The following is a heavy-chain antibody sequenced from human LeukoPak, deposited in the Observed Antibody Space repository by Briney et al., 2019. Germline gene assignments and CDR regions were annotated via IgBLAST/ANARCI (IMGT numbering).Heavy chain of an antibody. CDR3: ARRRGGSYVGDFDY. V-gene: IGHV5-51*01. D-gene: IGHD1-26*01. CDR1: GYSFSTYW. Sequence: GESLKISCQGSGYSFSTYWITWVRQMPGKGLEWMGIIYPGDSDTRYSPSFQGQVTISADKSISTAYLQWSSLKASDTAMYYCARRRGGSYVGDFDYWGQGTLVTVSS. CDR2: IYPGDSDT. J-gene: IGHJ4*02.